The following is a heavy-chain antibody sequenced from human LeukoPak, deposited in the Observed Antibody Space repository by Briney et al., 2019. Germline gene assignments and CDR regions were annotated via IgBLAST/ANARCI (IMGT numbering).Heavy chain of an antibody. Sequence: PGGSLRLSCAGSAFTFRNYGMHWVRQAPGKGLEWVSVIYSGGSTYYADSVKGRFTISRDNSKNTLYLQMNSLRAEDTAVYYCARAGATFDYWGQGTLVTVSS. V-gene: IGHV3-53*01. CDR2: IYSGGST. D-gene: IGHD1-26*01. J-gene: IGHJ4*02. CDR1: AFTFRNYG. CDR3: ARAGATFDY.